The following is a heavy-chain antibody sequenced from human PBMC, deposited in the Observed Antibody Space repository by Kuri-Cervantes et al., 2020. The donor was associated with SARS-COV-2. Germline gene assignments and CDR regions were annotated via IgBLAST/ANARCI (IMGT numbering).Heavy chain of an antibody. CDR1: GFTFSSVT. CDR2: ITHNGGGT. J-gene: IGHJ4*02. V-gene: IGHV3-64D*06. D-gene: IGHD1-14*01. CDR3: VRVGTTFWYY. Sequence: ESLKISCSASGFTFSSVTMHWVRQAPGKGLESVSTITHNGGGTYYADSVKGRFTISRDNSKNTLYLQMSSLRAEDTALYYCVRVGTTFWYYWGQGTLVTVSS.